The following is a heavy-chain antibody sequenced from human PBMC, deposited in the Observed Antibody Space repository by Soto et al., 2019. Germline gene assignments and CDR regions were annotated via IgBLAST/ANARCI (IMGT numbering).Heavy chain of an antibody. V-gene: IGHV1-18*01. D-gene: IGHD6-19*01. CDR1: GYTFTSYG. J-gene: IGHJ6*02. Sequence: QVQLVQSGAEVKKPGASVKVSCKASGYTFTSYGISWVRQAPGQGLEWMGWISAYNGNTNYAQKLQGRVTMATDTSTSTAYMELRSLRSDDTAVYYCARDRGQWLPTYYYGMDVWGQGTTVTVSS. CDR2: ISAYNGNT. CDR3: ARDRGQWLPTYYYGMDV.